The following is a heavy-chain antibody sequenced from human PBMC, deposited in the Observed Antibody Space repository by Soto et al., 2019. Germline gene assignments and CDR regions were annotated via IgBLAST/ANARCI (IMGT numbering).Heavy chain of an antibody. Sequence: QVQLVQSGAEVKKPGASVKVSCKASGYTFTSYYMHWARQAPGQGLEWMGIINPSGGGTSYAQKFQGRVTMTRDTSTSTVYMELSSLRSEDTAVYYCARGYGSGSYGYYYGMDVWGQGTTVTVSS. CDR1: GYTFTSYY. D-gene: IGHD3-10*01. CDR3: ARGYGSGSYGYYYGMDV. CDR2: INPSGGGT. V-gene: IGHV1-46*01. J-gene: IGHJ6*02.